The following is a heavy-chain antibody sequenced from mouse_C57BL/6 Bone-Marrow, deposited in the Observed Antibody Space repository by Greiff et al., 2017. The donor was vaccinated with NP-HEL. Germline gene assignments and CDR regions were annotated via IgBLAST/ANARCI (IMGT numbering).Heavy chain of an antibody. CDR3: TRFYYYGSSYDYYAMDY. V-gene: IGHV1-15*01. CDR2: IDPETGGT. CDR1: GYTFTDYE. D-gene: IGHD1-1*01. J-gene: IGHJ4*01. Sequence: QVQLKESGAELVRPGASVTLSCKASGYTFTDYEMHWVKQTPVHGLEWIGAIDPETGGTAYNQKFKGKAILTADKSSSTAYMELRSLTSEDSAVYYCTRFYYYGSSYDYYAMDYWGQGTSVTVSS.